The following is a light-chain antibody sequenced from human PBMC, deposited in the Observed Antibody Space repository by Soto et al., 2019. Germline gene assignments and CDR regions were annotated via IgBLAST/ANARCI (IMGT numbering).Light chain of an antibody. CDR2: DAS. J-gene: IGKJ2*01. CDR3: QHYGSSPPMYT. CDR1: QSVTSSY. Sequence: IVLTQSPGTLSLSPGERATLSCRASQSVTSSYLVWYQQKPGQAPRLLFYDASSRAAGIPDRFSVSGFGTDFTLTISRLEPEDFAVYYCQHYGSSPPMYTFGQGTKLEIK. V-gene: IGKV3-20*01.